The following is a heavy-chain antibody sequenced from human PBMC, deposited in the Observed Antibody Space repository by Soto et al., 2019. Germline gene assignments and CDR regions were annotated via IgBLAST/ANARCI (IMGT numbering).Heavy chain of an antibody. CDR3: ARDPGELYLCSGGSCYSRCYFDY. CDR2: INPNSGGT. Sequence: GASVKVSCKASGYTFTGYYMHWVRQAPGQGLEWMGWINPNSGGTNYAQKFQGWVTMTRDTSISTAYMELSRLRSDDTAVYYCARDPGELYLCSGGSCYSRCYFDYWAQGNLVPVS. V-gene: IGHV1-2*04. J-gene: IGHJ4*02. CDR1: GYTFTGYY. D-gene: IGHD2-15*01.